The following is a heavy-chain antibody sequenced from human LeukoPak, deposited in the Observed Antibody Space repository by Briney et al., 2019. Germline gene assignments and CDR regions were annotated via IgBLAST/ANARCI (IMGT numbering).Heavy chain of an antibody. V-gene: IGHV4-39*07. CDR1: GGSISSGSYY. D-gene: IGHD6-13*01. CDR2: IYYSGST. CDR3: ARDPIAAAGTDY. Sequence: SQTLSLTCTVSGGSISSGSYYWGWIRQPPGKGLEWIGSIYYSGSTYYNPSLKSRVTISVDTSKNQFSLKLSSVTAADTAVYYCARDPIAAAGTDYWGQGTLVTVSS. J-gene: IGHJ4*02.